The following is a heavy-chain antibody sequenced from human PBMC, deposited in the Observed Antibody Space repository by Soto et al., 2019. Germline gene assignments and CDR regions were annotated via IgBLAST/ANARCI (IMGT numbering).Heavy chain of an antibody. D-gene: IGHD4-4*01. J-gene: IGHJ6*02. CDR1: GYSFTSYW. Sequence: ESLKISCKGSGYSFTSYWISWVRQMPGKGLEWMGRIDPSDSYTNYSPSFQGHVTISADKSISTAYLQWSSLKASDTAMYYCARPYYSNYVGYYYYYGMDVWGQGTTVTVSS. V-gene: IGHV5-10-1*01. CDR3: ARPYYSNYVGYYYYYGMDV. CDR2: IDPSDSYT.